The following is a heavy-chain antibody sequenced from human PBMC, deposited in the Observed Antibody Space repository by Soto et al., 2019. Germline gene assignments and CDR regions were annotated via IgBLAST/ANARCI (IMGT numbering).Heavy chain of an antibody. CDR1: GFTFSGYA. CDR2: ISGSGGST. D-gene: IGHD2-21*02. J-gene: IGHJ5*02. V-gene: IGHV3-23*01. Sequence: GGSLRLSCAASGFTFSGYAMSWVRQAPGKGLEWVSAISGSGGSTYYADSVKGRFTISRDNSKNTPYLQMNSLRAEDTAVYYTATEYRGRDCYKPWFDPWGQGTLVTVSS. CDR3: ATEYRGRDCYKPWFDP.